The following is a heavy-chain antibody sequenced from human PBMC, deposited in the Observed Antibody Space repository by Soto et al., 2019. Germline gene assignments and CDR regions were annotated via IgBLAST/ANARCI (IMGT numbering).Heavy chain of an antibody. CDR1: GFTFSSYA. V-gene: IGHV3-23*01. CDR3: ASTGITMGRGGVYYYYGMDV. Sequence: GGSLRLSCAASGFTFSSYAMSWVRQAPGKGLEWVSAISGSGGSTYYADSVKGRFTISRDNSKNTLYLQMNSLRAEDTAVYYGASTGITMGRGGVYYYYGMDVWGQGTTVTVSS. J-gene: IGHJ6*02. CDR2: ISGSGGST. D-gene: IGHD3-10*01.